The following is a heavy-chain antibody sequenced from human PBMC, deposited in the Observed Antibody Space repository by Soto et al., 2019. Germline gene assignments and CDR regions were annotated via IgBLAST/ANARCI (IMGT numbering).Heavy chain of an antibody. V-gene: IGHV1-69*01. J-gene: IGHJ6*02. CDR2: IIPISGTA. CDR3: ARSQGSSTSLEIYYYYYYGMDV. Sequence: QVQLVQSGAEVKKPGSLVKVSCKASGGTFSSYAISWVRQAPGQGIEWMGGIIPISGTANYAQKFQGRVTITADESTSTAYMELSSLRSEDTAVYYCARSQGSSTSLEIYYYYYYGMDVWGQGTTVTVSS. D-gene: IGHD2-2*01. CDR1: GGTFSSYA.